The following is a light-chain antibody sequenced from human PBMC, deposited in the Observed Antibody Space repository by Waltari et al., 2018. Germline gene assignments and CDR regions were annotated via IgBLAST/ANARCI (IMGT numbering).Light chain of an antibody. V-gene: IGKV4-1*01. CDR1: QSILYSSNNKNY. CDR2: WAS. CDR3: QQYYNTRWT. Sequence: DIVMTQSPDSLAVSLGERATIKCKSSQSILYSSNNKNYLAWYQQKPGQPPKLLIYWASTRESGVPDRFSGSGSGTDFTLTISSLQAEDVAVYYCQQYYNTRWTFGHGTKVEIK. J-gene: IGKJ1*01.